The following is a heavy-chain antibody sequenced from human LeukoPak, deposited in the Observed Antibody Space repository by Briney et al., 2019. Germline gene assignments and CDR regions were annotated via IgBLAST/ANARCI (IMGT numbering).Heavy chain of an antibody. CDR2: IYYSGSA. CDR1: GGSISSSSHY. J-gene: IGHJ5*02. Sequence: SETLSLTCTVSGGSISSSSHYWGWIRQPPGKGLEWIGSIYYSGSAYYNPSLKSRVTISVDTSKNQFSLKLSSVTAADTAVYYCASGIDSSTDGWFDLWGQGTLVTVSS. D-gene: IGHD6-13*01. CDR3: ASGIDSSTDGWFDL. V-gene: IGHV4-39*01.